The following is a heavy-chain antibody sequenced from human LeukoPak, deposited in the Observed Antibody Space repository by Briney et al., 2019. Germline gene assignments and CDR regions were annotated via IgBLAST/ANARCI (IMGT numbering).Heavy chain of an antibody. CDR3: ARVMVRGVARRFNWFDP. Sequence: PSETLSLTCAVYGGSFSGYYWSWIRQPPGKGLEWIGEINHSGSTNYNPSLKSRVTISVDTSKNQFSLKLSSVTAADTAVYYCARVMVRGVARRFNWFDPWGQGTLVTVSS. CDR2: INHSGST. D-gene: IGHD3-10*01. J-gene: IGHJ5*02. V-gene: IGHV4-34*01. CDR1: GGSFSGYY.